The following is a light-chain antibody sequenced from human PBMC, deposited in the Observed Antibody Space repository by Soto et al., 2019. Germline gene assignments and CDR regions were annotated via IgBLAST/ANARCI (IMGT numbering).Light chain of an antibody. Sequence: QSALTQPASVSGSPGQSITISCTGTSSDVGGYNYVSWYQQHPGKAPKLIIYYVSNRPSGVSNRFSGSKSGNTASLTISGLQADDEADYYCSSYTSSSTDVVFGGGTKLTVL. V-gene: IGLV2-14*01. J-gene: IGLJ2*01. CDR3: SSYTSSSTDVV. CDR2: YVS. CDR1: SSDVGGYNY.